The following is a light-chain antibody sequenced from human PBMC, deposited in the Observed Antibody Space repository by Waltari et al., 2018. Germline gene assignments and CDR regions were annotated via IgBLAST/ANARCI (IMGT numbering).Light chain of an antibody. CDR2: DAS. J-gene: IGKJ5*01. CDR1: QSVSSY. Sequence: EIVLTQSPATLSLSPGERATLSCRASQSVSSYLAWYQQKPGQAPRLLSYDASNRVTGIPARFRGGGSGTDFTLTISSLEPEDFAVYYCQQRSNWPPPSITFGQGTRLEIK. CDR3: QQRSNWPPPSIT. V-gene: IGKV3-11*01.